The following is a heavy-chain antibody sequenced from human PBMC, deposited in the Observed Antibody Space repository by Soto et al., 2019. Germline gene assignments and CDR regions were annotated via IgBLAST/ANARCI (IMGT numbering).Heavy chain of an antibody. J-gene: IGHJ6*02. CDR1: GYRFTSYW. D-gene: IGHD6-6*01. V-gene: IGHV5-10-1*01. Sequence: GESLKISCNGSGYRFTSYWISWVRQMPGKGLEWMGRIDPSDSYTNYSPSFQGHVTISADKSISNAYLQWSSLKASDTAMYYCARHRGSRSSYMFVRGRAPSLTLSS. CDR2: IDPSDSYT. CDR3: ARHRGSRSSYMFV.